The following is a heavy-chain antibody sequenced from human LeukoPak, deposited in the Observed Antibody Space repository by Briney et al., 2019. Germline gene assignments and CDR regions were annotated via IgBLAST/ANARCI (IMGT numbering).Heavy chain of an antibody. CDR1: GDTFGTFS. V-gene: IGHV1-69*06. J-gene: IGHJ4*02. CDR2: LTPLAGTP. CDR3: AKFWSGYYTD. D-gene: IGHD3-3*01. Sequence: SVKVSCKASGDTFGTFSFNWVRQAPSEGLEWLGGLTPLAGTPNYAQKFQGRLTISADKSTSTVYMELSRLTSEDTAVYFCAKFWSGYYTDWGQGTLVSVSS.